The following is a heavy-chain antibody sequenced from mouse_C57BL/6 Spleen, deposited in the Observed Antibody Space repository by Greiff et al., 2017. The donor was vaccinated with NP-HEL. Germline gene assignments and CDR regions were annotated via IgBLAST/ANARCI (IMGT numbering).Heavy chain of an antibody. V-gene: IGHV14-2*01. CDR3: AREDYYGSSPWFAY. D-gene: IGHD1-1*01. CDR1: GFNIKDYY. CDR2: IDPEDGET. J-gene: IGHJ3*01. Sequence: VQLKQSGAELVKPGASVKLSCTASGFNIKDYYMHRVKQRTEQGLEWIGRIDPEDGETKYAPKFQGKATITADTSSNTAYLQLSSLTSEDTAVYYCAREDYYGSSPWFAYWGQGTLVTVSA.